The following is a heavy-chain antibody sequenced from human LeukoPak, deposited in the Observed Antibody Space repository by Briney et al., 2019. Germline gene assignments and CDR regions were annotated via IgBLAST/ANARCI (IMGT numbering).Heavy chain of an antibody. CDR2: INEDGSTK. CDR3: ARDVYDSGRGAFDI. CDR1: GFTFSIYW. Sequence: GGSLRLSCAASGFTFSIYWMSWVRQAPGKGLEWVANINEDGSTKYYVDSVKGRFTISRDNAKNSLFLQMNSLRAEDTAVYYCARDVYDSGRGAFDILGQGTMVTVSS. J-gene: IGHJ3*02. D-gene: IGHD3-10*01. V-gene: IGHV3-7*01.